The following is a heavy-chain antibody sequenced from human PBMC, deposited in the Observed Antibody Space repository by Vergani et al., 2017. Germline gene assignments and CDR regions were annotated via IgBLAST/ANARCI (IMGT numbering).Heavy chain of an antibody. V-gene: IGHV3-9*01. J-gene: IGHJ4*02. Sequence: EVQLVESGGGLVQPGRSLRLSCAASGFTFDDYAMHWVRQAPGKGLEWVSGISWNSGSIGYADSVKGRFTISREKAKNSLYLQMNSLRAEDTSLYYCAKDVGGHWDLSAYWGQGTLGTVSS. CDR2: ISWNSGSI. D-gene: IGHD1-26*01. CDR3: AKDVGGHWDLSAY. CDR1: GFTFDDYA.